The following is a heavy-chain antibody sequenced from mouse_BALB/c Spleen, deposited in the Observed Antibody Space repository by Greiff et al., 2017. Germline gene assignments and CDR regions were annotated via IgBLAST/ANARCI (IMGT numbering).Heavy chain of an antibody. J-gene: IGHJ4*01. CDR2: ISSGSSTI. CDR1: GFTFSSFG. V-gene: IGHV5-17*02. CDR3: ARGRDGNYDYAMDY. D-gene: IGHD2-1*01. Sequence: EVKVVESGGGLVQPGGSRKLSCAASGFTFSSFGMHWVRQAPEKGLEWVAYISSGSSTIYYADTVKGRFTISRDNPKNTLFLQMTSLRSEDTAMYYCARGRDGNYDYAMDYWGQGTSVTVSS.